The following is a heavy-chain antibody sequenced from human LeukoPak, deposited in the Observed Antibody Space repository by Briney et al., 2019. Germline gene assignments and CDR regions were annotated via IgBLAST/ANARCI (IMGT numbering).Heavy chain of an antibody. CDR1: GYTFTHYG. CDR3: ARDPSNTCGWYTYFDF. CDR2: ISTYNGDT. V-gene: IGHV1-18*04. J-gene: IGHJ4*02. Sequence: ASVKVSCKASGYTFTHYGIAWVRQAPGQGLEWMAWISTYNGDTHYAQKLRDRVTVTTETPTSTVYMELRSLRSDDTAVYYCARDPSNTCGWYTYFDFWGQGTLVTVSS. D-gene: IGHD6-19*01.